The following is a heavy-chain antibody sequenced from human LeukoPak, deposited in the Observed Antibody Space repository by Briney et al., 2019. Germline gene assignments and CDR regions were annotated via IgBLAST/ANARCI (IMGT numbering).Heavy chain of an antibody. V-gene: IGHV3-74*01. J-gene: IGHJ4*02. CDR2: INSDGSST. D-gene: IGHD6-13*01. CDR3: AIIAAAGTNFDY. CDR1: GFTFSSYW. Sequence: GGSPRLSCAASGFTFSSYWMHWVRQAPGKGLVWVSRINSDGSSTSYADSVKGRFTISRDNAKNTLYLQMNSLRAEDTAVYYCAIIAAAGTNFDYWGQGTLVTVSS.